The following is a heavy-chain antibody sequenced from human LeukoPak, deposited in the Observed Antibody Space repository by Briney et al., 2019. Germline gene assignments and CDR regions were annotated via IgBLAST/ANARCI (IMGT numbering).Heavy chain of an antibody. CDR2: IYNSGNS. CDR1: GGSISSGDCY. CDR3: ARTFGSGSYYNKGNFDY. D-gene: IGHD3-10*01. Sequence: SETLSLTCTVSGGSISSGDCYWSWIRQPPGKGLEWIGYIYNSGNSNYNPSLKSRVTISADTSKNQFSLKLSSVTAADTAVYYCARTFGSGSYYNKGNFDYWGQGTLVTVSS. J-gene: IGHJ4*02. V-gene: IGHV4-61*08.